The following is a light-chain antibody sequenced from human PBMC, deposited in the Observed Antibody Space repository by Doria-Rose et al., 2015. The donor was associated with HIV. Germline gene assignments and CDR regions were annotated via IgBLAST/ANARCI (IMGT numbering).Light chain of an antibody. CDR2: DGS. J-gene: IGKJ1*01. CDR3: HQYGASWT. Sequence: FTQSPGTLSLSPGERATLSCRASQSFSSTYLAWYQQKPGQAPSLLTYDGSTRATGIPDRFSASGSGTDFTLTISRLEPEDFALYYCHQYGASWTFGQGTKVEI. V-gene: IGKV3-20*01. CDR1: QSFSSTY.